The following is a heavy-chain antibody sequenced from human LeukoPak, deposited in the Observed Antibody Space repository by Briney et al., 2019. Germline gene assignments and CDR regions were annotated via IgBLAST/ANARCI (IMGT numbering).Heavy chain of an antibody. J-gene: IGHJ4*02. CDR1: GVSFSGYY. V-gene: IGHV4-34*01. CDR3: ASRSDGGYSYGYLDY. CDR2: INHSGST. D-gene: IGHD5-18*01. Sequence: PSETLSLTCAVYGVSFSGYYWSWLRQPPGKGLEWLGEINHSGSTNYNPSLKSRVTISVDTSKNQFSLKLSSVTAADTAVYYCASRSDGGYSYGYLDYWGQGTLVTVSS.